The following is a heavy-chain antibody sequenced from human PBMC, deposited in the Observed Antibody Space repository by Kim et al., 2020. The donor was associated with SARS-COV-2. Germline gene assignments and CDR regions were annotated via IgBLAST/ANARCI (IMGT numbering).Heavy chain of an antibody. CDR3: ARGCSSTSCYRGAFDI. CDR2: IYYSGST. V-gene: IGHV4-31*03. Sequence: SETLSLTCTVSGGSISSGGYYWSWIRQHPGKGLEWIGYIYYSGSTYYNPSLKSRVTISVDTSKNQFSLKLSSVTAADTAVYYCARGCSSTSCYRGAFDIWGQGTMVTVSS. D-gene: IGHD2-2*02. J-gene: IGHJ3*02. CDR1: GGSISSGGYY.